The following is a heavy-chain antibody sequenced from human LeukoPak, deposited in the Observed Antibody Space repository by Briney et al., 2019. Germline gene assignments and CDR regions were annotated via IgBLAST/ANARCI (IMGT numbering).Heavy chain of an antibody. V-gene: IGHV4-39*01. Sequence: SETLSLTCTVSGGSISSSSYYWGWIRQPPGKGLEWIGSIYYSGSTYYNPSLKSRVTISVDTSKNQFSLKLSSVTAADTAVYYRARTDYVSGSWLWGQGSLVTVSS. CDR1: GGSISSSSYY. J-gene: IGHJ4*02. D-gene: IGHD3-10*01. CDR2: IYYSGST. CDR3: ARTDYVSGSWL.